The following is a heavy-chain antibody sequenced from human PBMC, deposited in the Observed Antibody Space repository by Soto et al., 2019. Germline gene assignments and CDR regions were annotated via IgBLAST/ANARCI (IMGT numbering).Heavy chain of an antibody. V-gene: IGHV4-4*02. CDR1: GGSNSSSNW. CDR3: ATSGFLERGYIAADDD. Sequence: PCETLSLTGAASGGSNSSSNWWSWVRQRPGKGLEGFGDIYHSGSTNYNPSLKSRVTISVDKSKNQFYLKLSSVTAAVLAVYYCATSGFLERGYIAADDDWGQGTLVTVSS. J-gene: IGHJ4*02. D-gene: IGHD5-12*01. CDR2: IYHSGST.